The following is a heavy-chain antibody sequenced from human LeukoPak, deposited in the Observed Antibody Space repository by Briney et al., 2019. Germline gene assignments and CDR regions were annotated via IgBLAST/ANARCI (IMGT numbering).Heavy chain of an antibody. Sequence: GESLKISCKGSGYSFTSYWIGWVRQMPGKGLEWMGIIYPGDSDTRYSPSFQGQVTISADKSISTAYLQWSSLKASDTAMYYCARHRYSSSWSPGYYYYYGMDVWGQGTTVTVSS. D-gene: IGHD6-13*01. V-gene: IGHV5-51*01. CDR1: GYSFTSYW. J-gene: IGHJ6*02. CDR3: ARHRYSSSWSPGYYYYYGMDV. CDR2: IYPGDSDT.